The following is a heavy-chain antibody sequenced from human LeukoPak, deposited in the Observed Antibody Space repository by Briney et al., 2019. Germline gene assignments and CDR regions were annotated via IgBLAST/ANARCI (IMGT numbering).Heavy chain of an antibody. V-gene: IGHV4-34*01. CDR2: INHSGST. CDR1: GGSFSGYY. Sequence: PSETLSLTCAVYGGSFSGYYWSWIRLPPGKGLEWIGEINHSGSTNYNPSLKSRVTISVDTSKNQFSLKLSSVTAADTAVYYCARGLSAIVYWGQGTLVTVSS. D-gene: IGHD2-15*01. CDR3: ARGLSAIVY. J-gene: IGHJ4*02.